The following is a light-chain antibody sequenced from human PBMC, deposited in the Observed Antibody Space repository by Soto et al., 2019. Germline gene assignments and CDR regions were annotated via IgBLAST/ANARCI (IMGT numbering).Light chain of an antibody. CDR2: DAS. CDR3: QQYGSSPPT. CDR1: QSISQS. Sequence: EVVLTQSPGTLSLSPGERATLSCRASQSISQSLALYQQRPGQSPRLLIYDASRRATGIPDRFTGSASGTVFTLTISSLEPGDFAVYYCQQYGSSPPTFGQGTKVDIK. J-gene: IGKJ1*01. V-gene: IGKV3-20*01.